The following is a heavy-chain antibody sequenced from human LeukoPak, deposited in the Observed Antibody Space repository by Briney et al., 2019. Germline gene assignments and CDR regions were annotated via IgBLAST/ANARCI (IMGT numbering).Heavy chain of an antibody. Sequence: GGSLRLSCAASGFTLSSYAMSWVRQAPGKGLEWVSAISGSGGSTYYADSVKGRFTISRDNSKNTLYLQMNSLRAEDTAVYYCAKAGRGYSGYGDYFDYWGQGTLVTVSS. CDR1: GFTLSSYA. D-gene: IGHD5-12*01. J-gene: IGHJ4*02. V-gene: IGHV3-23*01. CDR2: ISGSGGST. CDR3: AKAGRGYSGYGDYFDY.